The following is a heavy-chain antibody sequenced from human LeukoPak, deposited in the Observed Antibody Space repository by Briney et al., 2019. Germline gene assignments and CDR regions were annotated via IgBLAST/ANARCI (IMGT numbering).Heavy chain of an antibody. Sequence: SETLSLTCTVSGGSISSYYWSWIRQPPGKGLEWIGSIYYSGSTYYNPSLKSRVTISVDTSKKQFSLKLSSVTAADTAVYYCVREGSYCSGGSCYSDDAFDIWGQGTMVTVSS. D-gene: IGHD2-15*01. CDR1: GGSISSYY. V-gene: IGHV4-59*12. CDR3: VREGSYCSGGSCYSDDAFDI. CDR2: IYYSGST. J-gene: IGHJ3*02.